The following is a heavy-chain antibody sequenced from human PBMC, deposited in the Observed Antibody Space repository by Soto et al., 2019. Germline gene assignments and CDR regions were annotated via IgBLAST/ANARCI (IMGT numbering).Heavy chain of an antibody. J-gene: IGHJ4*02. CDR2: IYYSGST. CDR3: ARMRKIFTGYQGHFDY. V-gene: IGHV4-59*01. D-gene: IGHD3-9*01. CDR1: GGSISSYY. Sequence: QVQLQESGPGLVKPSETLSLTCTVSGGSISSYYWSWIRQPPGKGLEWIAYIYYSGSTNYNPSLKRRVRRSVDTSKNQFSLKLSSVTAADTAVYYCARMRKIFTGYQGHFDYWGQGTLVTVSS.